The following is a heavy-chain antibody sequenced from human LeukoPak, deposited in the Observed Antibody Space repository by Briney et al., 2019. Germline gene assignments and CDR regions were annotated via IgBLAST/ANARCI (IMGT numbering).Heavy chain of an antibody. Sequence: SETLSLTCTVSGGSIASSSYYWGWLRQPPGKGLEWIGSIYYSGSTYYKPSLKSRVTISVDTSKNQFSLKLSSVTAADTAVYYCARGHDSIKTFGEVIKSRTRWFDPWGQGTLVTVSS. V-gene: IGHV4-39*07. CDR1: GGSIASSSYY. CDR2: IYYSGST. CDR3: ARGHDSIKTFGEVIKSRTRWFDP. D-gene: IGHD3-3*01. J-gene: IGHJ5*02.